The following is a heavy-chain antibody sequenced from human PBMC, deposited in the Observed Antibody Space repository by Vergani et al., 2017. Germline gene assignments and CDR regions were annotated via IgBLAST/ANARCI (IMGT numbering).Heavy chain of an antibody. D-gene: IGHD2-2*01. V-gene: IGHV5-51*01. CDR2: IYPGDSDT. Sequence: EVQLVQSGAEVKKPGESLKISCKGSGYSFTSYWIGWVRQMPGKALEWMGIIYPGDSDTRYSPSFQGQVTISADESISTAYLQWSSLKASDTAMYYCAIRGEYSSSTRCPDAFAIWGQGTMVTVSS. CDR1: GYSFTSYW. J-gene: IGHJ3*02. CDR3: AIRGEYSSSTRCPDAFAI.